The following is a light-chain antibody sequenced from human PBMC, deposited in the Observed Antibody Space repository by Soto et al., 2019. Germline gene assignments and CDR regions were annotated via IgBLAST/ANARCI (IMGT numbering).Light chain of an antibody. CDR3: QQRSYWSLT. CDR1: QIVSTY. Sequence: EIVLTQSPATLTLSPGERATLSFRASQIVSTYLAWYQQKPGQSPWLLMYDVSNMYSDVPARFRGSGSGTDFTLTISSIETEDFAVYYCQQRSYWSLTVGEWTRVEIK. CDR2: DVS. V-gene: IGKV3-11*01. J-gene: IGKJ4*01.